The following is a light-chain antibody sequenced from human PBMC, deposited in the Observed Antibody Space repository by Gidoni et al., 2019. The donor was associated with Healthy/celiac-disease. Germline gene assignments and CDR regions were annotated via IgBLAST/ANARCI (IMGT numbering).Light chain of an antibody. J-gene: IGKJ4*01. Sequence: ELVLTQSPGTLSLSPGERATLSCRARQSVSSSYLAWYQQKPGQAPRLLIYGASSRATGIPDRFSGSGSGTDFTLTISRLEPEDFAVYYCQQYGSSPLTFGGXTKVEIK. CDR1: QSVSSSY. V-gene: IGKV3-20*01. CDR3: QQYGSSPLT. CDR2: GAS.